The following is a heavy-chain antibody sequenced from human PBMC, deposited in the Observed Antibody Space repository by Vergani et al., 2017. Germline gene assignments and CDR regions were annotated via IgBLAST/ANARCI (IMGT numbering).Heavy chain of an antibody. J-gene: IGHJ5*02. D-gene: IGHD3-10*01. CDR3: ASGRRRPDAELFPQFDP. V-gene: IGHV4-39*07. CDR1: GGSISSSSYY. CDR2: IYYRGST. Sequence: QLQLQESGPGLVKPSETLSLTCTVSGGSISSSSYYWGWIRQPPGKGLEWIGSIYYRGSTYYNPSLKSRVTRSVDTSKNQFSLKLSSVTAADTAVYYCASGRRRPDAELFPQFDPWGQGTLVTVSS.